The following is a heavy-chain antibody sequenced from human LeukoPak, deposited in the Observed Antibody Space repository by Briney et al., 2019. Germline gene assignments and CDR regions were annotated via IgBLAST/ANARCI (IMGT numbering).Heavy chain of an antibody. V-gene: IGHV3-21*01. CDR3: ASPPRNYDFWSGEYYYGMDV. Sequence: GSLRLSCAASGFTFSSYSMNWVRQAPGKGLEWVSSISSSSSYIYYADSVKGRFTISRDNAKNSLYLQMNSLRAEDTAVYYCASPPRNYDFWSGEYYYGMDVWGQGTTVTVSS. J-gene: IGHJ6*02. CDR2: ISSSSSYI. CDR1: GFTFSSYS. D-gene: IGHD3-3*01.